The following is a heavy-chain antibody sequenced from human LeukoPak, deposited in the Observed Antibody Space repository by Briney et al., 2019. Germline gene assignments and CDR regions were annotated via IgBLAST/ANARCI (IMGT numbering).Heavy chain of an antibody. V-gene: IGHV3-7*01. J-gene: IGHJ4*02. Sequence: GGALRLSCAASGFTFSSYWMSWVRQAPGKGLEWVANIKQDGSEKYYVDSVKGRFTISRDNAKNSLYLHMNSLRAEDTAVYYCARDRDSRNYFDYWGQGTLVTVSS. CDR3: ARDRDSRNYFDY. CDR1: GFTFSSYW. CDR2: IKQDGSEK. D-gene: IGHD2-15*01.